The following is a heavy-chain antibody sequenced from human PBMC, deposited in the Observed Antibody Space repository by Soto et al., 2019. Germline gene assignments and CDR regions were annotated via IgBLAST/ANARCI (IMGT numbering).Heavy chain of an antibody. CDR2: IYYSGST. CDR3: ARAPVPAAHFDY. CDR1: GGSISSGGYY. V-gene: IGHV4-31*03. D-gene: IGHD2-2*01. J-gene: IGHJ4*02. Sequence: SETLSLTCTVSGGSISSGGYYWSWTRQHPGKGLEWIGYIYYSGSTYYNPSLKSRVTISVDTSKNQFSLKLSSVTAADTAVYYCARAPVPAAHFDYWGQGTLVTVSS.